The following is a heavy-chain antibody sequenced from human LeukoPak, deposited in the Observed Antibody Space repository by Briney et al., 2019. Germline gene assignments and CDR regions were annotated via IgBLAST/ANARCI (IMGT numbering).Heavy chain of an antibody. CDR3: ARPRSSGWCPDAFDI. CDR2: IYYSGST. CDR1: GGSISSYY. D-gene: IGHD6-19*01. J-gene: IGHJ3*02. V-gene: IGHV4-59*08. Sequence: PSETLSLTCTVSGGSISSYYWSWLRQPPGKGLEWIGYIYYSGSTNYNPSLKSRVTISVDTSKNQFSLKLSSVTAADTAVYYCARPRSSGWCPDAFDIWGQGTMVTVSS.